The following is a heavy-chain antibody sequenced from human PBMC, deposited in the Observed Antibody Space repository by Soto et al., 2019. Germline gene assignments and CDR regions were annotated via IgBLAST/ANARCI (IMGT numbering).Heavy chain of an antibody. CDR3: ERQYSSGSRNWFDP. D-gene: IGHD6-19*01. CDR2: IYYSGST. CDR1: GGSINSSSYF. V-gene: IGHV4-39*01. J-gene: IGHJ5*02. Sequence: SETLSLTCSVSGGSINSSSYFWGWVRQPPGKGLEWIGSIYYSGSTYYNPSLRSRVTISVDTSKNQFSLKLSSVTAADTAVFYCERQYSSGSRNWFDPWGQGTLVTVSP.